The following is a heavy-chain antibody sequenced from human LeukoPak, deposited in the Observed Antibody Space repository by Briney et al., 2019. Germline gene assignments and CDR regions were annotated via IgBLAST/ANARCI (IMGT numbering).Heavy chain of an antibody. Sequence: PGGSLRLSCAASGFTFSSYEMNWVRQAPGKGLEWVSYISSSGSTIYYADSVKGRFTISRDNAKNSLYLQMNSLRAEDTAVYYCARSPPQKIAVSAYWGQGTLVTVSS. J-gene: IGHJ4*02. CDR1: GFTFSSYE. V-gene: IGHV3-48*03. CDR3: ARSPPQKIAVSAY. CDR2: ISSSGSTI. D-gene: IGHD6-19*01.